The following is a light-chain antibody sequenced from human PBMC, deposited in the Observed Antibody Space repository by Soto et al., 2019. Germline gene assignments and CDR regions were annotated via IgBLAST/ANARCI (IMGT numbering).Light chain of an antibody. CDR1: ESVSSSY. CDR2: GAS. V-gene: IGKV3-20*01. CDR3: QQYGSSPWT. J-gene: IGKJ1*01. Sequence: VFTHSPGTLSLSPGERATLCCRASESVSSSYLAWYQQKPGQAPRPLIYGASSRAIGIPDRFSGSGSGTDFTLTISRLEPEDFAVYYCQQYGSSPWTFGQGTKVDIK.